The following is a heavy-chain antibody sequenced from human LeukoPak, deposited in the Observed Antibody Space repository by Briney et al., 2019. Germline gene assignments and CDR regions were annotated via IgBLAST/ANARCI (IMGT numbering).Heavy chain of an antibody. V-gene: IGHV3-15*01. J-gene: IGHJ5*02. CDR2: IKSESGGGTT. D-gene: IGHD1-26*01. CDR3: TTSGWFDH. CDR1: RFAFSQAW. Sequence: KPGGSLRLSCVASRFAFSQAWMSWVRQAPGKGLEWVGRIKSESGGGTTDYAAPVKGRFTISRDDSKNTLFLQMNSLQTEDTAVYYCTTSGWFDHWGQGTLVTVSS.